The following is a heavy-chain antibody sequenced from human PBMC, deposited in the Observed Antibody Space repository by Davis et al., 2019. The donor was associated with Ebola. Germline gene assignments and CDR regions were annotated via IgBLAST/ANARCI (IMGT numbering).Heavy chain of an antibody. CDR2: ISYDGSNK. CDR1: GFTFSSYA. V-gene: IGHV3-30*04. J-gene: IGHJ4*02. D-gene: IGHD3-16*01. Sequence: GESLKISCAASGFTFSSYAMHWVRQAPGKGLEWVAVISYDGSNKYYADSVKGRFTISRDNSKNTLYLQMNSLRPEDTAVYYCVNLGAGTFPFDYWGQGTLVTVSS. CDR3: VNLGAGTFPFDY.